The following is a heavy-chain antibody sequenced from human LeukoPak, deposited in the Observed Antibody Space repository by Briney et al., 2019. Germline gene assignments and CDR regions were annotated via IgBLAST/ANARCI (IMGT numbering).Heavy chain of an antibody. Sequence: PGRSLRLSCAASGFTFSNYGMHWVRQAPGKGLEWVAVISYDGSNKFYADSVKGRFTISRDNAKNSLYLQMKSLRDEDTAVYYCARYGSGTSYITNYFDYWGQGTLVTVSS. CDR2: ISYDGSNK. D-gene: IGHD3-10*01. V-gene: IGHV3-30*03. CDR1: GFTFSNYG. J-gene: IGHJ4*02. CDR3: ARYGSGTSYITNYFDY.